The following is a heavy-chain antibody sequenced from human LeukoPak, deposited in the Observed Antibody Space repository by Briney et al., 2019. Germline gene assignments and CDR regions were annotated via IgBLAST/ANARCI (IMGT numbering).Heavy chain of an antibody. Sequence: ASVKVSCKASGYTFTSHYMQWVRLAPGQGLEWMGIINPSGGGTRYAQKFQDRVTMTRETSTSTVYMELSSLRSEDTAVYYCAREGSGSLPHLDHWGQGTLVTVSS. D-gene: IGHD3-10*01. CDR3: AREGSGSLPHLDH. CDR1: GYTFTSHY. V-gene: IGHV1-46*01. J-gene: IGHJ4*02. CDR2: INPSGGGT.